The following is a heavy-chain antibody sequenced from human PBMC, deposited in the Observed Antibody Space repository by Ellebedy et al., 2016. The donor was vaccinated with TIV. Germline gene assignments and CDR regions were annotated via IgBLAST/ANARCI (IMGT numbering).Heavy chain of an antibody. CDR3: ARGRVVVAATTGFDY. V-gene: IGHV4-34*01. D-gene: IGHD2-15*01. J-gene: IGHJ4*02. Sequence: SETLSLTXAVYGGSFSGYYWSWIRQPPGKGLEWIGEINHSGSTNYNPSLKSRVTISVDTSKNQFSLKLSSVTAADTAVYYCARGRVVVAATTGFDYWGQGTLVTVSS. CDR2: INHSGST. CDR1: GGSFSGYY.